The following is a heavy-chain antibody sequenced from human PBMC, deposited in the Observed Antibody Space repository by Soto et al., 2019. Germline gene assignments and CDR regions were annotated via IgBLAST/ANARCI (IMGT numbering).Heavy chain of an antibody. CDR1: GFTFSSYA. CDR2: ISGSGTST. Sequence: GGSLRLSCAASGFTFSSYAMNWVRQAPGKGLEWVAEISGSGTSTYYAPPVKGRFIISSDSSKNTLYLQMYSLRAEDTAIYYCEKSLYRLFSLADFNYCGQGPLVTVSS. CDR3: EKSLYRLFSLADFNY. V-gene: IGHV3-23*01. J-gene: IGHJ4*02. D-gene: IGHD3-3*02.